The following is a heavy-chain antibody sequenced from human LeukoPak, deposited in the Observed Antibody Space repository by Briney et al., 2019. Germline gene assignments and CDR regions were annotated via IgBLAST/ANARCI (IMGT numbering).Heavy chain of an antibody. CDR1: GGTFSSYA. CDR2: IIPIFGTA. Sequence: SVKVSCKASGGTFSSYAISWVRQAPGQGLEWMGGIIPIFGTANYAQKFQGRVTITADESTSTAYMELSSLRSEDTAVYYCARGAQVLYQLQQGFAYWGQGTLVTVSS. J-gene: IGHJ4*02. D-gene: IGHD2-2*01. CDR3: ARGAQVLYQLQQGFAY. V-gene: IGHV1-69*13.